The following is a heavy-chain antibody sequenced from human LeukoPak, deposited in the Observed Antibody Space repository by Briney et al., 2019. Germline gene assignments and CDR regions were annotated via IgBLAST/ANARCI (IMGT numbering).Heavy chain of an antibody. D-gene: IGHD6-19*01. CDR3: AKEGDSSGYLGPRSYYFDY. CDR1: GFTFSSYG. Sequence: GGSLGLSCAASGFTFSSYGMHWVRQAPGKGLEWVAFIRYDGSNKYYADSVKGRFTISRDNSKNTLYLQMNSLRAEDTAVYYCAKEGDSSGYLGPRSYYFDYWGQGTLVTVSS. CDR2: IRYDGSNK. J-gene: IGHJ4*02. V-gene: IGHV3-30*02.